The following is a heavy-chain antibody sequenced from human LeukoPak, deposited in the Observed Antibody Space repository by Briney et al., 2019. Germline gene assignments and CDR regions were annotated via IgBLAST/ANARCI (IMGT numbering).Heavy chain of an antibody. CDR2: INSDGGTT. D-gene: IGHD3-10*01. J-gene: IGHJ3*02. CDR1: GFTFSSYW. CDR3: VKSGIPGPLAFDI. V-gene: IGHV3-74*01. Sequence: PGGSLRLSCAASGFTFSSYWMHWVRQAPGKGLVWVSRINSDGGTTTYADSVKGRFTISRDDAKNTLYLQMNSLRVEDTAVYYCVKSGIPGPLAFDIWGQGTVVTVSS.